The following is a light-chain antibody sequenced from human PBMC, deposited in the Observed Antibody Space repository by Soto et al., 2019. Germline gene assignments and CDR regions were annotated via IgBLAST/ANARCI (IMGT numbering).Light chain of an antibody. V-gene: IGLV1-40*01. CDR3: QSYDSSLRVYVV. J-gene: IGLJ2*01. CDR1: SSNIGAGYD. Sequence: QSVLTQPPSVSGAPGQRVTISCTGSSSNIGAGYDVHWYQQLPGTAPKLLIHGNNDRPSGVSDRFSASKSGTSASLAITGLQAEDEADYYCQSYDSSLRVYVVFGGGTKLTVL. CDR2: GNN.